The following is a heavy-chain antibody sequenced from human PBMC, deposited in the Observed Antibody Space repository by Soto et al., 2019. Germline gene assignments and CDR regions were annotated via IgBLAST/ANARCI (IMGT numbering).Heavy chain of an antibody. J-gene: IGHJ4*02. CDR2: INHSGST. CDR3: ARVLGAAAGL. Sequence: SETLSLTCAVCGGSFSGYYWSWIRQPPGKGLEWIGEINHSGSTNYNPSLKSRVTISVDTSKNQFSLKLSSVTAADTAVYYCARVLGAAAGLWGQGTLVTVSS. V-gene: IGHV4-34*01. D-gene: IGHD6-13*01. CDR1: GGSFSGYY.